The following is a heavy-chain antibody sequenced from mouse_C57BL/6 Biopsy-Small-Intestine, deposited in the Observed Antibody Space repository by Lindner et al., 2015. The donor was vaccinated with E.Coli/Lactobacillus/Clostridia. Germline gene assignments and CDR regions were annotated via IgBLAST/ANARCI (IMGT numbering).Heavy chain of an antibody. CDR1: GYAFSNYW. V-gene: IGHV1-80*01. Sequence: VQLQESGAELVKAGASVKISCKASGYAFSNYWMNWVKQRPGKGLEWIGQIYPGDGETDYNGKFKGKATLTADISSTTAYMQLSSLTSEDSAVYFCARGERGDFDYWGQGTTLTVSS. CDR2: IYPGDGET. J-gene: IGHJ2*01. CDR3: ARGERGDFDY.